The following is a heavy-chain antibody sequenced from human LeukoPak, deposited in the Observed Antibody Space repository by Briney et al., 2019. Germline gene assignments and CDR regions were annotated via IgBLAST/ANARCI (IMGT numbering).Heavy chain of an antibody. J-gene: IGHJ4*02. CDR1: GFTFSDYW. CDR3: TRDANWAVNDY. CDR2: INGDGTYT. D-gene: IGHD3-16*01. V-gene: IGHV3-74*01. Sequence: PGGSLRLSCGTSGFTFSDYWMHWVRQIPGKGLMWVTRINGDGTYTNYAGSVRGRFTISRDNAKNTVYLQMKSLRVDDTAVYYCTRDANWAVNDYWGQGALVTVSS.